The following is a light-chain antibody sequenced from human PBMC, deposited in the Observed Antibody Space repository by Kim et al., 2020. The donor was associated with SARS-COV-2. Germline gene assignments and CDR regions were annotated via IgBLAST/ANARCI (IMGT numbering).Light chain of an antibody. CDR3: QQSYSIPRT. J-gene: IGKJ1*01. Sequence: ASVGDRVTITCRASQGIINYLNWYQQKLGKVPKLLISAASNLQSGVPSRFICSGSGTDFTLTITNLQPEDFAAYFCQQSYSIPRTFGQGTKVDIK. CDR2: AAS. V-gene: IGKV1-39*01. CDR1: QGIINY.